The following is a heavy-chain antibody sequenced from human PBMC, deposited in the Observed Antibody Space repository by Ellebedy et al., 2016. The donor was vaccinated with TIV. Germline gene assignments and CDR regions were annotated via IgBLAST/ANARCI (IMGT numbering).Heavy chain of an antibody. CDR3: ARGRGYSFDVCDV. CDR2: INPNDDTK. Sequence: AASVKVSCKASGYSFSNYYMHWVRQAPVQGLAWMGIINPNDDTKYYTQNFQGRLTVTRDTSANTVYMELSSLRSEETAVYYCARGRGYSFDVCDVWGQGTMVAVS. J-gene: IGHJ3*01. CDR1: GYSFSNYY. V-gene: IGHV1-46*01. D-gene: IGHD5-18*01.